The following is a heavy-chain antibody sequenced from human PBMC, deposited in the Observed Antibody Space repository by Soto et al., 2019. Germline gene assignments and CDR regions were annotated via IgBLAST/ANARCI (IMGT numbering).Heavy chain of an antibody. CDR1: GGSFGGYY. CDR2: INHSGST. J-gene: IGHJ4*02. CDR3: ARGRYCSGGSCRRYYFDY. V-gene: IGHV4-34*01. D-gene: IGHD2-15*01. Sequence: SETLSLTCAVYGGSFGGYYWSWIRQPPGKGLEWIGEINHSGSTNYNPSLKSRVTISVDTSKNQFSLKLSSVTAADTAVYYCARGRYCSGGSCRRYYFDYWGQGTLVTVS.